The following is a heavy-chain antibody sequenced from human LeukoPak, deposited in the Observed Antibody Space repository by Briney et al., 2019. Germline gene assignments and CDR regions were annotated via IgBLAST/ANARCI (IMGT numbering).Heavy chain of an antibody. CDR3: AKDPRQWLAQYYIDY. D-gene: IGHD6-19*01. Sequence: GGSLRLSCAASGITFGSHGMSWVRQAPGKGLEWVSSISGSGGSTYYADSVKGRFTISRDNSKNTLYLQMNRLRAEDTAVYYCAKDPRQWLAQYYIDYWGQGTLVTVSS. CDR2: ISGSGGST. J-gene: IGHJ4*02. CDR1: GITFGSHG. V-gene: IGHV3-23*01.